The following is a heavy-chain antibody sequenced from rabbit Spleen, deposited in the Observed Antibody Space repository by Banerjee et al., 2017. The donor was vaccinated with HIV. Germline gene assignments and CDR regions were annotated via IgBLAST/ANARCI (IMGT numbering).Heavy chain of an antibody. CDR2: IDPVFGIT. CDR1: GFTLSSYY. J-gene: IGHJ4*01. Sequence: QLKESGGGLVQPGGSLKLSCKASGFTLSSYYMNWVRQAPGKGLEWIGYIDPVFGITYSANWVNGRFSISRENAQNPVFLQMTSLTAADTATYFCARDGTGGSYFALWGPGTLVTVS. CDR3: ARDGTGGSYFAL. V-gene: IGHV1S7*01. D-gene: IGHD8-1*01.